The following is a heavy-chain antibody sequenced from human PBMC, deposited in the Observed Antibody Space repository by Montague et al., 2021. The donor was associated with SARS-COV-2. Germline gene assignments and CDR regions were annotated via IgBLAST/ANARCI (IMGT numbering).Heavy chain of an antibody. Sequence: SETLSLTCTVSGDSITYFYWSWIRQPAGKGLEWIGRVSSSGSTNYNPSLRGRVSMSVDTSKSQFSLKLSSVTAADTAVYYCASDVVTHLGTFDYWGQGALVTVSS. V-gene: IGHV4-4*07. CDR2: VSSSGST. CDR1: GDSITYFY. CDR3: ASDVVTHLGTFDY. D-gene: IGHD4-23*01. J-gene: IGHJ4*02.